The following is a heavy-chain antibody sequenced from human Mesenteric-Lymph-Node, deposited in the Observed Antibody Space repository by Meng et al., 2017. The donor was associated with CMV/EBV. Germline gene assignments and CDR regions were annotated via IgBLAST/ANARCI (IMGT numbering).Heavy chain of an antibody. D-gene: IGHD2-2*02. CDR3: ARDIRPYCSSTSCYTAYYYYGMDV. CDR2: INPSRGNT. J-gene: IGHJ6*02. Sequence: ASVKVSCKASGYTFTSYFIHWVRQAPGQGLEWVGIINPSRGNTDYAPRFRGRVTMTTDTSTSAVYMELSSLRSEDTAVYYCARDIRPYCSSTSCYTAYYYYGMDVWGQGTTVTVSS. CDR1: GYTFTSYF. V-gene: IGHV1-46*01.